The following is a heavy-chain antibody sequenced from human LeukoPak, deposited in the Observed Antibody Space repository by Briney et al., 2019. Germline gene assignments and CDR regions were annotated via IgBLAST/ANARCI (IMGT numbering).Heavy chain of an antibody. D-gene: IGHD2-15*01. Sequence: SETLSLTCTVSGGSISSYYWSWIRQPPGKGLEWIGYIYTSGSTNYNPSLKSRVTISVDRSKNQFSLKLSSVTAADTAVYYCARQGCSGGSCYFPNWFDPWGQGTLVTVSS. V-gene: IGHV4-4*09. CDR3: ARQGCSGGSCYFPNWFDP. J-gene: IGHJ5*02. CDR2: IYTSGST. CDR1: GGSISSYY.